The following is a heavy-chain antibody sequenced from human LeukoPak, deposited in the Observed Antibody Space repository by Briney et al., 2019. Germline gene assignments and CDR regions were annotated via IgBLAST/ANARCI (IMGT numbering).Heavy chain of an antibody. V-gene: IGHV4-34*01. J-gene: IGHJ4*02. Sequence: SETLSLTCAVYGGSFNGYYWSWIRQPPGKGLEWIGEINHSGSTNYNPSLKSRVTISVDTSKNQFSLKLSSVTAADTAVYYCARGFSVTSYFDYWGQGTLVTVSS. D-gene: IGHD5-18*01. CDR3: ARGFSVTSYFDY. CDR1: GGSFNGYY. CDR2: INHSGST.